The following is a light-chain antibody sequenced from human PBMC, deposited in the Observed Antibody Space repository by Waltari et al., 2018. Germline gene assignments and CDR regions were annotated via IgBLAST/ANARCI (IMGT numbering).Light chain of an antibody. CDR1: TSDLGGYNY. CDR3: CSFTRSSTWV. Sequence: QSALTQPASVSGSPGQSITISCTGTTSDLGGYNYVSWYQQHPGKAPKLIIFDVSSRPSGVSNRFSGSKSANTASLIISGLQAEDEADYYCCSFTRSSTWVFGGRTKLTVL. J-gene: IGLJ3*02. V-gene: IGLV2-14*03. CDR2: DVS.